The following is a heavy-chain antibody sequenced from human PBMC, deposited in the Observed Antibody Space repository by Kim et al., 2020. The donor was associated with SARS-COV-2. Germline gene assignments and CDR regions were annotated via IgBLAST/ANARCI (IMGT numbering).Heavy chain of an antibody. CDR2: ISGSSDKT. V-gene: IGHV3-23*01. Sequence: GGSLRLSCAASGFTFSTYAMSWVRQAPGKGLEWVSTISGSSDKTYYGDSVKGRFTITRDNSKSTLYLQLNSLRAEDTAVYYCAKAHRITMLEVVIKFAFDIWGQGTMVTVSS. CDR3: AKAHRITMLEVVIKFAFDI. CDR1: GFTFSTYA. D-gene: IGHD3-22*01. J-gene: IGHJ3*02.